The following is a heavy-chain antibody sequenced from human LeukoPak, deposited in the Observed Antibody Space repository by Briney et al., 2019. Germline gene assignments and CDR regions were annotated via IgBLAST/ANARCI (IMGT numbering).Heavy chain of an antibody. J-gene: IGHJ5*02. CDR3: ASTVDTAMVSFDP. CDR2: IYYSGST. D-gene: IGHD5-18*01. Sequence: SETLSLTCTVSGGSISSSSYYWGWIRQPPGKGLEWIGSIYYSGSTYCNPSLKSRVTISVDTSKNQFSLKLSSVTAADTAVYYCASTVDTAMVSFDPWGQGTLVTVSS. CDR1: GGSISSSSYY. V-gene: IGHV4-39*01.